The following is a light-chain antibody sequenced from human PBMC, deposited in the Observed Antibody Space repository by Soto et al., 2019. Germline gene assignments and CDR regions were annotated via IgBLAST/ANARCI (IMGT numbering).Light chain of an antibody. J-gene: IGKJ1*01. CDR2: GAS. CDR1: QSVTGNY. Sequence: EIVMTQSPGTLSLSPGERAILSCWASQSVTGNYLAWYQQKPGQAPRLLIYGASSRATGIPDRFSGSGSGTDFTLTISRLEPEDFAVYYCQQYGRSPRTFGQGTKVEI. CDR3: QQYGRSPRT. V-gene: IGKV3-20*01.